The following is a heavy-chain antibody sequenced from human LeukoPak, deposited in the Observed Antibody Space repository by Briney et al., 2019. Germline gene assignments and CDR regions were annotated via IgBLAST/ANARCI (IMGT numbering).Heavy chain of an antibody. J-gene: IGHJ3*02. CDR1: GFTFSSYA. Sequence: PGGSLRLSCAASGFTFSSYATSWVRQSPGKGLEWVSGISGRGGSTYYADSVKGRFTISRDNSKNTLYLQMNSLRTEDTAVYYCAKPDTSTTVVTSDAFDIWGQGTMVTVSS. D-gene: IGHD4-23*01. V-gene: IGHV3-23*01. CDR2: ISGRGGST. CDR3: AKPDTSTTVVTSDAFDI.